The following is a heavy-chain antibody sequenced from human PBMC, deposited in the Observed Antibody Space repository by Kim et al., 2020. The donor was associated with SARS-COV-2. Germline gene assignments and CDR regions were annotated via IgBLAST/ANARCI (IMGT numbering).Heavy chain of an antibody. D-gene: IGHD6-19*01. J-gene: IGHJ6*02. CDR2: ISAYNGNT. CDR1: GYTFTSYG. CDR3: ARVWEGHDFALGSGWYAGYYYYGMDV. V-gene: IGHV1-18*01. Sequence: ASVKVSCKASGYTFTSYGISWVRQAPGQGLEWMGWISAYNGNTNYAQKLQGRVTMTTDTSTSTAYMELRSLRSDDTAVYYCARVWEGHDFALGSGWYAGYYYYGMDVWGQGTTVTVSS.